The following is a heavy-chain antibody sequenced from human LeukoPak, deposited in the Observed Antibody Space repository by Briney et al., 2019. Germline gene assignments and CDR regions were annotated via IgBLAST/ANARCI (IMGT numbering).Heavy chain of an antibody. Sequence: PSETLSLTCTVSGGSISSYYWNWIRQPAGKGLEWIGRIYTSGSTTYNPSLKSRVTMSVDTSKNQFSLKLSSGTAADTAVYYCARASQDYYYYMDVWGKGTTVTVSS. CDR1: GGSISSYY. J-gene: IGHJ6*03. CDR2: IYTSGST. V-gene: IGHV4-4*07. CDR3: ARASQDYYYYMDV.